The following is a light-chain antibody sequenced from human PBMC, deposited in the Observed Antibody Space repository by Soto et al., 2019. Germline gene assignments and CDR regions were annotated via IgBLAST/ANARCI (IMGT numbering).Light chain of an antibody. CDR1: QSVSSSY. CDR3: HQRQSWPRT. V-gene: IGKV3-20*01. J-gene: IGKJ1*01. Sequence: EIVLTQSPGTLSLSPGERVTLSCRASQSVSSSYLAWYQQKPGQAPRLLIYGASSRATGISDRFSGSGSGTDFTLTISDVQPEDFALYYCHQRQSWPRTFGQGTKVDIK. CDR2: GAS.